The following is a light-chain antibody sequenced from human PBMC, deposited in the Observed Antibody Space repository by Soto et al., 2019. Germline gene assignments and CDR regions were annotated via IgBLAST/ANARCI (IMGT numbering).Light chain of an antibody. CDR3: CSYAGSTTWV. Sequence: QSALTQPASVSGSPGQSITISCTGTSSDVGSYKLVSWYQQHPGKAPKQMIYEVSKRPPGVSNRFSGSKSGNTASLAISGLQAEDEADYYCCSYAGSTTWVFGGGTKVTVL. J-gene: IGLJ3*02. CDR2: EVS. V-gene: IGLV2-23*02. CDR1: SSDVGSYKL.